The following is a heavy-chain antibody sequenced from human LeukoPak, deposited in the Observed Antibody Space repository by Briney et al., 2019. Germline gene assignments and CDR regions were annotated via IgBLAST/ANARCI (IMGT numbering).Heavy chain of an antibody. J-gene: IGHJ3*02. CDR2: IYYSGST. CDR1: GGSISSYY. CDR3: ARGQWDENAFDI. D-gene: IGHD1-26*01. Sequence: SETLSLTXTVSGGSISSYYWSWIRQPPGKGLEWIGYIYYSGSTNYNPSLKSRVTISVDTSKNQFSLKLSSVTAADTAVYYCARGQWDENAFDIWGQGTMVTVSS. V-gene: IGHV4-59*01.